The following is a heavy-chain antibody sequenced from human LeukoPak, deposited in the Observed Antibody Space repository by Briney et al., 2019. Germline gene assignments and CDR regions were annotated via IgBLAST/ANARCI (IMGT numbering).Heavy chain of an antibody. CDR1: GGSINSSRHY. V-gene: IGHV4-39*01. D-gene: IGHD4-17*01. CDR2: IYYSGST. J-gene: IGHJ3*02. Sequence: SETLSLTCTVSGGSINSSRHYWGWIRQPPGKGLEWVGSIYYSGSTYYNPSLKSRVTISVDTSKNQFSLKLSSVTAADTAVYYCARRVTTVTHRVRSFDIWGQGTMVTVSS. CDR3: ARRVTTVTHRVRSFDI.